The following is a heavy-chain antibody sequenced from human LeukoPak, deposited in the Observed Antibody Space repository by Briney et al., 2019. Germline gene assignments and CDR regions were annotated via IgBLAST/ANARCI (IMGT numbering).Heavy chain of an antibody. CDR3: ARSDTATLAPYFDY. D-gene: IGHD5-18*01. Sequence: AASVKVSFKASGGTFSSYAISWVRQAPGQGLEWMGRIIPILGIANYAQKFQGRVTITADKSTSTAYMELSSLRSEDTAVYYCARSDTATLAPYFDYWGQGTLVTVSS. CDR2: IIPILGIA. CDR1: GGTFSSYA. V-gene: IGHV1-69*04. J-gene: IGHJ4*02.